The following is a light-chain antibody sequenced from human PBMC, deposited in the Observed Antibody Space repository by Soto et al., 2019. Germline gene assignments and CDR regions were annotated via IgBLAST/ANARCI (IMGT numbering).Light chain of an antibody. V-gene: IGKV2-30*01. J-gene: IGKJ1*01. Sequence: DVVMTQSPLYLPVNLGQPASISCRSSQGLVYSYGYTLLNLLQQRSGKSPSRLIYQVSNRDSGVPERLSGSASGTDCALKISRSEGEDVGVYYVLQGTHWPRTVGQGAKGEIK. CDR3: LQGTHWPRT. CDR1: QGLVYSYGYTL. CDR2: QVS.